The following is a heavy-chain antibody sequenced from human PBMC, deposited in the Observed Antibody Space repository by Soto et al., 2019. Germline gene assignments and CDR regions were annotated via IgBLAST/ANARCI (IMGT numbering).Heavy chain of an antibody. CDR3: ASAPSSSDAFDI. V-gene: IGHV3-11*06. Sequence: PGGSLRLSCAASGFAFSDYYMSWIRQAPGKGLEWVSYISSSSSYTNYADSVKGRFTISRDNAKNSLYLQMNSLRAEDTAVYYCASAPSSSDAFDIWGQGTMVTVSS. CDR2: ISSSSSYT. J-gene: IGHJ3*02. D-gene: IGHD6-13*01. CDR1: GFAFSDYY.